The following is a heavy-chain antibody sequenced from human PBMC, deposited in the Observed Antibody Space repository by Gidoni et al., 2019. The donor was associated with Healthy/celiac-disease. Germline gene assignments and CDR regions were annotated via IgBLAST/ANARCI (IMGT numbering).Heavy chain of an antibody. V-gene: IGHV3-33*01. J-gene: IGHJ4*02. Sequence: QVQLVESGGGVVQPGRSLRLSCAASGFTFSSYGMHWVRQAPGKGLEWVAVIWYDGSNTYYADSVKDRFTISRDNSKNTLYLQMNSLRAEDTAVYYCARTYSSSWYSVGVGYWGQGTLVTVSS. CDR3: ARTYSSSWYSVGVGY. D-gene: IGHD6-13*01. CDR1: GFTFSSYG. CDR2: IWYDGSNT.